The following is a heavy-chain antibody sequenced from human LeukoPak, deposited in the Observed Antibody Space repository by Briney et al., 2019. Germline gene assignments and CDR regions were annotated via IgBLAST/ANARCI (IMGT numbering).Heavy chain of an antibody. V-gene: IGHV4-39*01. Sequence: SETLSLTCTVSGGSISSSSYYWGWIRQPPGKGLEWIVSIYYSGSTYYNPSLKSRVTISVDTSKNQFSLKLSSVTAADTAVYYCARQAITMVRGATPPFDYWGQGTLVTVSS. CDR2: IYYSGST. CDR3: ARQAITMVRGATPPFDY. CDR1: GGSISSSSYY. J-gene: IGHJ4*02. D-gene: IGHD3-10*01.